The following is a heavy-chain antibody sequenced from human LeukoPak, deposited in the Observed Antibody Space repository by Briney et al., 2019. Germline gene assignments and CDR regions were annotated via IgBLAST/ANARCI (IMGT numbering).Heavy chain of an antibody. CDR2: IYYSGTT. CDR3: ARYGASVRGFDS. Sequence: SETLSLTCTVSGGSINSYHWSWIRQPPGQGLEWIGYIYYSGTTYYNPSLKSRVTISVDTSKKQFSLKLSSVTAADTAVYYCARYGASVRGFDSWGQGTLVTVSS. V-gene: IGHV4-59*01. J-gene: IGHJ4*02. CDR1: GGSINSYH. D-gene: IGHD4/OR15-4a*01.